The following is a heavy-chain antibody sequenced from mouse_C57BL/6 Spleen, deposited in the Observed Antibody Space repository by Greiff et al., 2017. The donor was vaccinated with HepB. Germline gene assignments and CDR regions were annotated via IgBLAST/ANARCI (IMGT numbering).Heavy chain of an antibody. CDR2: INPSNGGT. D-gene: IGHD2-3*01. V-gene: IGHV1-53*01. CDR1: GYTFTSYW. CDR3: ARDGYYFYYAMDY. J-gene: IGHJ4*01. Sequence: VQLQQSGTELVKPGASVKLSCKASGYTFTSYWMHWVKQRPGQGLEWIGNINPSNGGTNYNEKFKSKATLTVDKSSSTAYMQLSSLTSGDSAVYYCARDGYYFYYAMDYWGQGTSVTVSS.